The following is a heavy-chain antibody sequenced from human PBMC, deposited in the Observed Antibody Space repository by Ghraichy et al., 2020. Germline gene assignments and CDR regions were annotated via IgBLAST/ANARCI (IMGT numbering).Heavy chain of an antibody. Sequence: SETLSLTCTVSGGSISSYYWSWIRQPPGKGLEWIEYIYYSGSTNYNPSLKSRVTISVDTSKNQFSLKLSSVTAADTAVYYCARQGDGSSSWRFDYWGQGTLVTVSS. J-gene: IGHJ4*02. CDR3: ARQGDGSSSWRFDY. CDR2: IYYSGST. D-gene: IGHD6-13*01. CDR1: GGSISSYY. V-gene: IGHV4-59*08.